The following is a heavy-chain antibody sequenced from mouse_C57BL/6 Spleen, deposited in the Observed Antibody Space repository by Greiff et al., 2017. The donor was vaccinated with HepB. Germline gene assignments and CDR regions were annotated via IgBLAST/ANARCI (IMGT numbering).Heavy chain of an antibody. Sequence: VQLKQPGPVLVKPGASVKMSCKASGYTFTDYYMNWVKQSHGKSLEWIGVINPYNGGTSYNQKFKGKATLTVDKSSSTAYMELNSLTSEDSAVYYCARLRWMDYWGQGTSVTVSS. CDR1: GYTFTDYY. V-gene: IGHV1-19*01. J-gene: IGHJ4*01. CDR2: INPYNGGT. D-gene: IGHD2-12*01. CDR3: ARLRWMDY.